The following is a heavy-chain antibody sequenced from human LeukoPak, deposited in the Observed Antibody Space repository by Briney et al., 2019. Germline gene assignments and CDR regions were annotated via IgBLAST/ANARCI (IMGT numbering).Heavy chain of an antibody. J-gene: IGHJ4*02. CDR2: IWYDGNDK. CDR1: GFTFSSYG. Sequence: PGGSLRLSCAASGFTFSSYGMHWVRQAPGKGLEWVAVIWYDGNDKYYADSAKGRFTISRDNSKNTLYLQMNSLRAEDTAVYYCATDQGIYWGQGILVSVSS. CDR3: ATDQGIY. V-gene: IGHV3-33*01.